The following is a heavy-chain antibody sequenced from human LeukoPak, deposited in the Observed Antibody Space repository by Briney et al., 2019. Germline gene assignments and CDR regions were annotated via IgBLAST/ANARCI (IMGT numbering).Heavy chain of an antibody. J-gene: IGHJ4*02. CDR1: GFTFSSYS. CDR3: AKAGYYDSSGYLDY. V-gene: IGHV3-30*18. D-gene: IGHD3-22*01. Sequence: GGSLRLSCAASGFTFSSYSMNWVRQAPGKGLEWVAVISYDGSNKYYADSVKGRFTISRDNSKNTLYLQMNSLRAEDTAVYYCAKAGYYDSSGYLDYWGQGTLVTVSS. CDR2: ISYDGSNK.